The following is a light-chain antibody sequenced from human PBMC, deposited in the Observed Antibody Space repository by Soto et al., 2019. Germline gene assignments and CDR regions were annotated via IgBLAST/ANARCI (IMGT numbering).Light chain of an antibody. Sequence: DTQMTQSPSTLSGSVGDRVTITCRASQSINNWVAWYQQKPGKAPKLLISDASDLERGVPSRFSGTGSGTEFTLTISGLQPDDFATYYCQQYDSYSWTFGQGTKVEMK. V-gene: IGKV1-5*01. J-gene: IGKJ1*01. CDR3: QQYDSYSWT. CDR2: DAS. CDR1: QSINNW.